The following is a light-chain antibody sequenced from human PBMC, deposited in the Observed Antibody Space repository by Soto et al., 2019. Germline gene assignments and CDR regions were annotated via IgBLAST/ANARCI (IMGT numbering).Light chain of an antibody. CDR3: QQYASSPLLT. J-gene: IGKJ4*01. CDR2: GTS. V-gene: IGKV3-20*01. Sequence: IVLTQSPAILSVSPGETATLSCRASQTIGSTYLACHQQKPGQAPRLLIFGTSRRATGIPDRFSGSGSGTDFTLSISRLEPEDFAVYYCQQYASSPLLTFGGGTKVDI. CDR1: QTIGSTY.